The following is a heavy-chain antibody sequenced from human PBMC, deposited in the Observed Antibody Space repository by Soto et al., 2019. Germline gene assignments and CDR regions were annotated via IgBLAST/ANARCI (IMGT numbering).Heavy chain of an antibody. V-gene: IGHV3-33*01. CDR1: GFTFSSYG. Sequence: QVQLVESGGGVVQPGRSLRLSCAASGFTFSSYGMHWVRQAPGKGLEWVAVIWYDGSNKYYADSVKGRFTISRDNSKNTLYLQMNSLSAEDTAVYYCARDQDSSSFYYYYGMDVWGQGTTVTVSS. D-gene: IGHD6-6*01. CDR2: IWYDGSNK. CDR3: ARDQDSSSFYYYYGMDV. J-gene: IGHJ6*02.